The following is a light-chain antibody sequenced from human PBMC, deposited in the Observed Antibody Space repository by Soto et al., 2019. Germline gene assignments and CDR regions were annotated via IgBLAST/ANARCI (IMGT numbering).Light chain of an antibody. J-gene: IGKJ2*01. CDR1: QSVNVY. Sequence: EIVLTQSPATLSLSPGEGATLSCRASQSVNVYLAWYQQKPGQAPRLLIYDASRRATGIPARFSDSGSGTDFTLTISNLEPEDCAVYYCQQRSSWHPMYAFGQGTKLEIK. CDR2: DAS. CDR3: QQRSSWHPMYA. V-gene: IGKV3-11*01.